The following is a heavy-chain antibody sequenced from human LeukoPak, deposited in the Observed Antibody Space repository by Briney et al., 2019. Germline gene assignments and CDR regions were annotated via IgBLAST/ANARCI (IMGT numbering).Heavy chain of an antibody. D-gene: IGHD3-3*01. CDR1: GFTFGSYG. CDR3: ARAGNQLRFLEWLFWY. V-gene: IGHV3-30*02. Sequence: GGSLRLSCAASGFTFGSYGMHWVRQAPGKGLEWVAFIRYDGSNKYYADSVKGRFTISRDNSKNTLYLQMNSLRAEDTAVYYCARAGNQLRFLEWLFWYWGQGTLVTVSS. CDR2: IRYDGSNK. J-gene: IGHJ4*02.